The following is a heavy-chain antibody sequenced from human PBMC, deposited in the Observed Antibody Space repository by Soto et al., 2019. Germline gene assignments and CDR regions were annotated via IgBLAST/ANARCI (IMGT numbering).Heavy chain of an antibody. CDR2: IYYSGST. CDR3: AGLRVSSSDWFDP. CDR1: GDSISSYY. J-gene: IGHJ5*02. V-gene: IGHV4-59*08. D-gene: IGHD3-16*02. Sequence: SETLSLTCTVSGDSISSYYWSWIRQPPGKGLEWIGYIYYSGSTNYNPSLKSRVTISVDTSKNQFSLKLTSVTAADTAVYYCAGLRVSSSDWFDPWGRGAQVSVPS.